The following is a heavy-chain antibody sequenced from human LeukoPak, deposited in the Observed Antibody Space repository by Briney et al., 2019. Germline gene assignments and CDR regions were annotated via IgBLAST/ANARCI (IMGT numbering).Heavy chain of an antibody. V-gene: IGHV3-64*01. Sequence: GGSLRLSCAASGFTFSNYAMHWVRQAPGKGLEYVSAISSNGNGTYYANSVKGRFTISRDNSKNTPYLQMNSLRAEDTAVYYCARDSGIERRGLDPWGQGTLVTVSS. CDR1: GFTFSNYA. CDR2: ISSNGNGT. D-gene: IGHD1-26*01. CDR3: ARDSGIERRGLDP. J-gene: IGHJ5*02.